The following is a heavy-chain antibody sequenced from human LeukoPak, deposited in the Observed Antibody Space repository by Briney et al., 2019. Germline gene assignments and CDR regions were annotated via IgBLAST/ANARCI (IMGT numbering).Heavy chain of an antibody. CDR1: GYTFTSYD. V-gene: IGHV1-8*01. J-gene: IGHJ4*02. Sequence: GASVKVSCKASGYTFTSYDINWVRQDTGQGLEWMEWMNPYSVNTVYAQKFQGRVTMTRNTSISTAYMDLSSLRSEDTAVYYCARGYYDSSGYYFDYWGQGTLVTVSS. CDR2: MNPYSVNT. D-gene: IGHD3-22*01. CDR3: ARGYYDSSGYYFDY.